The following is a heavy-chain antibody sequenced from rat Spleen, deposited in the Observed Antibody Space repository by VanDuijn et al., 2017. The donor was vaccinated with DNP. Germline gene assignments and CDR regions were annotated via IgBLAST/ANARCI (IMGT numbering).Heavy chain of an antibody. D-gene: IGHD4-3*01. J-gene: IGHJ2*01. CDR2: ISYDGSST. V-gene: IGHV5-29*01. CDR3: TRERNSGYDY. Sequence: EVQLVESGGGLVQPGRSLKLSCAASGFTFSNYYMAWVRQAPTKGLEWVATISYDGSSTYYRDSVKGRFTISRDNAKSTLYLQMDSMRSDDTATYYCTRERNSGYDYWGQGVMVTVSS. CDR1: GFTFSNYY.